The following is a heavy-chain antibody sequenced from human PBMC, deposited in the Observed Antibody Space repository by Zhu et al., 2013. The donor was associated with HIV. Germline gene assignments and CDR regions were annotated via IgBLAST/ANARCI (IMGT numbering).Heavy chain of an antibody. CDR1: GDTLRNSD. Sequence: QGQLVQSGAAVVEPGATLRVSCRAFGDTLRNSDVHWVRQAPGQGLEWMGWINPYSGATNYAPKFQGRITMTGDTSISAAYMELTSLRSDDTAVYFCARGGRQLFPIYYFAFWGQGTLVTVSS. CDR2: INPYSGAT. J-gene: IGHJ4*02. D-gene: IGHD1-26*01. V-gene: IGHV1-2*02. CDR3: ARGGRQLFPIYYFAF.